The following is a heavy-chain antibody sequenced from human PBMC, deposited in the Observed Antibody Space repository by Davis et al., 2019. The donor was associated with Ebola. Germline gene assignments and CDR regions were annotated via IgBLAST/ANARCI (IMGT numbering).Heavy chain of an antibody. D-gene: IGHD4-11*01. CDR2: IRSKANSYAT. J-gene: IGHJ4*02. V-gene: IGHV3-73*01. CDR1: GFTFSGSA. CDR3: TVTTTHDDY. Sequence: GESLKIPCAASGFTFSGSAMHWVRQASGKGLEWVGRIRSKANSYATAYAASVKGRLTISRDDSKNTAYLQMNSLKTQDTAVYYCTVTTTHDDYWGQGTLVTASS.